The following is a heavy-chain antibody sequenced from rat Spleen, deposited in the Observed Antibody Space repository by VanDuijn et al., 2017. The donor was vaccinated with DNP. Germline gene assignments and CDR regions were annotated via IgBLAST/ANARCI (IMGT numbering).Heavy chain of an antibody. V-gene: IGHV5-20*01. CDR1: GFTFSDYY. Sequence: EVQLVESGGGLVQPGRSLKLSCAASGFTFSDYYMAWVRQAPTKGLECVAYISYDGGSTYYGDTVKGRFTISRDNAKSTLYLQMDSLRSEDTANYYCTIDKYNSPFAYWGHGTLVTVSS. CDR3: TIDKYNSPFAY. J-gene: IGHJ3*01. D-gene: IGHD1-5*01. CDR2: ISYDGGST.